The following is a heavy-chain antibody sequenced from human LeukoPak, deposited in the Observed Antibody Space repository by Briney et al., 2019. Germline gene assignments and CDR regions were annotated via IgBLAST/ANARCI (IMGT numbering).Heavy chain of an antibody. CDR2: IKHDGSEA. D-gene: IGHD3-10*01. V-gene: IGHV3-7*04. J-gene: IGHJ4*02. CDR3: KRDPLFGSGRTHLDF. Sequence: GGSLRLSCAASEFPFNRYWMNWVRQAPGKGLEWVANIKHDGSEAHYVDSVKGRFTISRDNAKNSLSLQMNSLNVDDTGVYFCKRDPLFGSGRTHLDFWSQGTLVSVSS. CDR1: EFPFNRYW.